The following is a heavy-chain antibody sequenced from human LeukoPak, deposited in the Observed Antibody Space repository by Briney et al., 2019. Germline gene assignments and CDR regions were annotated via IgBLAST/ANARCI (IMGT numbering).Heavy chain of an antibody. Sequence: SETLSLTCAVYGGSFSGYYWSWIRQPPGKGLEWIGEINHSGSTNYNPSLKSRVTISVDTSKNRFSLKLSSVTAADTAVYYCARVAGQQWLVRPFDYWGQGTLVTVSS. V-gene: IGHV4-34*01. CDR3: ARVAGQQWLVRPFDY. CDR1: GGSFSGYY. D-gene: IGHD6-19*01. CDR2: INHSGST. J-gene: IGHJ4*02.